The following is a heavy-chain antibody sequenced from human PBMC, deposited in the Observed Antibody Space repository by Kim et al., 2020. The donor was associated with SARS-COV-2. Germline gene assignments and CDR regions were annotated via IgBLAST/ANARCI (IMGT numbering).Heavy chain of an antibody. CDR1: GGSFSGYY. Sequence: SETLSLTCAVYGGSFSGYYWSWIRQPPGKGLEWIGEINHSGSTNYNPSLKSRVTISVDTSKNQFSLKLSSVTAADTAVYYCARGVWTVTTLRRFQGCWFDPWGQGTLVTVSS. J-gene: IGHJ5*02. CDR3: ARGVWTVTTLRRFQGCWFDP. CDR2: INHSGST. D-gene: IGHD4-17*01. V-gene: IGHV4-34*01.